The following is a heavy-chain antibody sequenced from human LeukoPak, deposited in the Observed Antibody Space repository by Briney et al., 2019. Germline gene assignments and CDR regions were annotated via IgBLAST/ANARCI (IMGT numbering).Heavy chain of an antibody. CDR3: ARACSPGDYFDY. V-gene: IGHV4-59*01. CDR2: VYYSGST. CDR1: GGSFSSYY. J-gene: IGHJ4*02. Sequence: SETLSLTCTVSGGSFSSYYWSWIRQPPGKGLEWIGYVYYSGSTNYNPSLKSRVTISVDTSKNQFSLKLSSVTAADTAVYYCARACSPGDYFDYWGQGTLVTLSS. D-gene: IGHD2-15*01.